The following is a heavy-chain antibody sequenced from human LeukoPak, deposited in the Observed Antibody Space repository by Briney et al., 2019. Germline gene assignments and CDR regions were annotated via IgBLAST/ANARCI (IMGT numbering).Heavy chain of an antibody. J-gene: IGHJ4*02. CDR1: GDSINSLDL. V-gene: IGHV4-4*02. Sequence: PSETLSLTCTVSGDSINSLDLWSWVSQPPGKGLEWIGEMYLSGTTHSNPSVKSRVTISIDKSKNQFFLNLSSVTAADTAVYYCAGLVGRYSSGLYYYYFDYWGQGTLVTVSS. CDR3: AGLVGRYSSGLYYYYFDY. CDR2: MYLSGTT. D-gene: IGHD3-22*01.